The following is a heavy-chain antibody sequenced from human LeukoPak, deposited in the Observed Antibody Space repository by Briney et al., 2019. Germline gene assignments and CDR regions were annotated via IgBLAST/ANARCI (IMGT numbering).Heavy chain of an antibody. V-gene: IGHV3-30*02. CDR1: GFTFSNYG. J-gene: IGHJ4*02. CDR2: IRNDGTNK. D-gene: IGHD2-8*01. Sequence: GGSLRLSCAASGFTFSNYGMHWVRQPPGKGLEWVAFIRNDGTNKYYVDSVKGRFTISRDNSKNTLYLQMNSLRAEDTALYYCAKDMRYGTQNYVDYWGQGTLVTVSS. CDR3: AKDMRYGTQNYVDY.